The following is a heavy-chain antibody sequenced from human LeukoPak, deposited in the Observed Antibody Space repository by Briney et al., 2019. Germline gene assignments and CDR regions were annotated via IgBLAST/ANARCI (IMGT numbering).Heavy chain of an antibody. CDR2: INPSGGRT. V-gene: IGHV1-46*01. J-gene: IGHJ4*02. Sequence: APVKVSCKASGYTFTNYYMHWVRQAPGQGLEWMGIINPSGGRTNYAKKFHGRVIMTRDTSTSTVYMELSSLTSEDTAVYYCASGVYPYYFDYWGQGTLVTVSS. CDR1: GYTFTNYY. D-gene: IGHD6-13*01. CDR3: ASGVYPYYFDY.